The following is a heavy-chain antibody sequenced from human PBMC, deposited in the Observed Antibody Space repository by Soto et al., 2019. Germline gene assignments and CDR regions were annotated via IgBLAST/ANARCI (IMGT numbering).Heavy chain of an antibody. D-gene: IGHD3-10*01. CDR2: INQSGTT. CDR1: GGSFREYY. J-gene: IGHJ6*02. Sequence: PSETLSLTCAVNGGSFREYYWSWLRQPPGKGLEWIGEINQSGTTHYNPSLKRRINISIDTSKNQFSLNLTSVTAADTATYYCARDIITVIGGEIYYYIGMDVWGQGTTVTVSS. V-gene: IGHV4-34*01. CDR3: ARDIITVIGGEIYYYIGMDV.